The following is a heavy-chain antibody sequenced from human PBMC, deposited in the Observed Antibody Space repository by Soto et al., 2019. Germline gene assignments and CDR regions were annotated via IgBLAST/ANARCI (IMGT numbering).Heavy chain of an antibody. CDR2: IKSKTDGGTT. V-gene: IGHV3-15*07. CDR3: TTSPGYYDGSGYYYHYYYGMDV. Sequence: EVQLVESGGGLVKPGGSLRLSCAASGFTFSNAWMNWVRQAPGKGLEWVGRIKSKTDGGTTDYAAPVKGRFTISRDDSKNTLYLQMNSLKTEDTAVYYCTTSPGYYDGSGYYYHYYYGMDVWGQGTTVTVSS. D-gene: IGHD3-22*01. CDR1: GFTFSNAW. J-gene: IGHJ6*02.